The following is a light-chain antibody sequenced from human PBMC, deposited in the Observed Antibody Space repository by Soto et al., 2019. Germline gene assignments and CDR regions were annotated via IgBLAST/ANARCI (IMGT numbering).Light chain of an antibody. CDR1: QSISKN. V-gene: IGKV1-39*01. Sequence: DVQMTQSPASLSASVGDRVTITCRASQSISKNLNWYQHKVGKAPQLLIYSASDSQSGGPSRFSGSGSGTDFTLMISGLQPEDFATYYCQQSYISPYTCXQGTKVDIK. J-gene: IGKJ2*01. CDR3: QQSYISPYT. CDR2: SAS.